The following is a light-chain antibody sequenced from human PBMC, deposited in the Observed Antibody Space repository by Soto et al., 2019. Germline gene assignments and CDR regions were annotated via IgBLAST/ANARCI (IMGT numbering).Light chain of an antibody. CDR2: AVS. V-gene: IGKV3-15*01. CDR1: QSVSSN. Sequence: EIMMTQSPGTLSASPGERATLSCRASQSVSSNLAWYQQKPGQAPRLLIYAVSTRATGIPARFSGRGSGTEFTLTISSLRSEDFAAYYCQTYNKCPLPFVQGTKAEI. CDR3: QTYNKCPLP. J-gene: IGKJ1*01.